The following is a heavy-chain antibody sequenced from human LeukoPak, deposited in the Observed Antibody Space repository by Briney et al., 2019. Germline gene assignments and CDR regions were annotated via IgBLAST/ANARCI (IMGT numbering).Heavy chain of an antibody. Sequence: SETLSLTCAVSGYSISSGYYWGWIRQPPGKGLEWIGSIYHSGSTYYNPSLKSRVTISVETSKNQFSLKLSSVTAADTAVYYCARGPYGADYFDYWGQGTLVTVSS. J-gene: IGHJ4*02. CDR1: GYSISSGYY. V-gene: IGHV4-38-2*01. CDR3: ARGPYGADYFDY. D-gene: IGHD4-17*01. CDR2: IYHSGST.